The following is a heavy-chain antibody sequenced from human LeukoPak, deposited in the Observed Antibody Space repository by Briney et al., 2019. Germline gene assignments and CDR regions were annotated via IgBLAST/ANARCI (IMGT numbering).Heavy chain of an antibody. J-gene: IGHJ5*02. D-gene: IGHD1-7*01. CDR1: GGTFSSYT. V-gene: IGHV1-69*04. CDR3: ARDLNYGGNWFDP. Sequence: SVKVSCKASGGTFSSYTISWVRQAPGQGLEWMGRIIPILRIAKYAQKFQGRVTITADKSTSTAYMELSSLRSDETAVYYCARDLNYGGNWFDPWGQGTLVTVSS. CDR2: IIPILRIA.